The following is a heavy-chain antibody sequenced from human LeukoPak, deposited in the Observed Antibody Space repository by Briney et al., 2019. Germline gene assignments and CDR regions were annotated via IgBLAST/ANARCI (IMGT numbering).Heavy chain of an antibody. V-gene: IGHV4-59*06. D-gene: IGHD4-11*01. Sequence: SETLSLTCTVSGGSVSGYHWSWIRQPPGKGLEWIGYIYCSGSTYYNPSLKSRVTMSVDTSKNQFSLKLSSVTAADTAVYYCARGPYRNSFDYWGQGTLVTVSS. CDR3: ARGPYRNSFDY. J-gene: IGHJ4*02. CDR1: GGSVSGYH. CDR2: IYCSGST.